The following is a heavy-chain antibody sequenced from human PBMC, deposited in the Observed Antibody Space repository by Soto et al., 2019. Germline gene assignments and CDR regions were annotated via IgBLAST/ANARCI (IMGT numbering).Heavy chain of an antibody. CDR3: AREGLTFGPGAVGGAFDI. D-gene: IGHD2-2*01. V-gene: IGHV1-69*12. Sequence: QVQLVQSGTEVRKPGSSVKVSCKASGGTFDSNAISWVRLAPGQGLEWMGGIIPIFGKINNAKKFQDRVTMTADESANIVYMELSSLRSEDTAIYYCAREGLTFGPGAVGGAFDIWGQGTLVTVSS. J-gene: IGHJ3*02. CDR1: GGTFDSNA. CDR2: IIPIFGKI.